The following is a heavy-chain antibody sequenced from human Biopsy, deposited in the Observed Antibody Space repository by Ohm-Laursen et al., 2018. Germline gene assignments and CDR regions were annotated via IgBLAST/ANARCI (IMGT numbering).Heavy chain of an antibody. J-gene: IGHJ4*02. V-gene: IGHV3-21*04. CDR2: ISSSSRHI. Sequence: SLRLSCTASGFIFSDYTMRWVRQAPGKGPEWVSTISSSSRHIYYADSVKGRFTISRDNAKNSLYLQMNSLTVEDTAVYYCARDGVGSYHDYWGQRTLVTVSS. CDR3: ARDGVGSYHDY. CDR1: GFIFSDYT. D-gene: IGHD3-16*02.